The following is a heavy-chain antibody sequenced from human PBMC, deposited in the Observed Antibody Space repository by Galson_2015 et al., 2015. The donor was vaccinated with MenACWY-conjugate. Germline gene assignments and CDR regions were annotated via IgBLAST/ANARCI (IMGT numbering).Heavy chain of an antibody. J-gene: IGHJ4*02. CDR2: IYYSGTA. CDR1: GGSISSYY. CDR3: ARRHCSSGSCFSDY. Sequence: SETLSLTCTVSGGSISSYYLSWIRQPPGKGLEWIGNIYYSGTAKYNPSLKSRVTITADTSKTQFSLRLNSVTAADTAVYYCARRHCSSGSCFSDYWGQGSLVPVSS. V-gene: IGHV4-59*08. D-gene: IGHD2-15*01.